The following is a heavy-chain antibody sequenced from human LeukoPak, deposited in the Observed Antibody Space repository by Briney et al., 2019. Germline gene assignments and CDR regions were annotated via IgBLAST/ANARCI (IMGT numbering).Heavy chain of an antibody. V-gene: IGHV3-23*01. CDR2: ISLSESAVGT. CDR3: ARDRVVRAYSYYYMDV. J-gene: IGHJ6*03. D-gene: IGHD3-10*01. CDR1: GFTFSRYA. Sequence: PGGSLRLSCAASGFTFSRYAMSWVRQAPGKGLEWVSSISLSESAVGTYTADSVRGRFTISRDNSKNTLYLQMSSLRAEDTAVYYCARDRVVRAYSYYYMDVWGKGTTVTVSS.